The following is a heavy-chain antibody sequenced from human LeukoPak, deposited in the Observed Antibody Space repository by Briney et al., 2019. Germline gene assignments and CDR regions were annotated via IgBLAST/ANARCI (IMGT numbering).Heavy chain of an antibody. CDR3: ARDLGDFWSGYHR. Sequence: NPGGSLRLSCAASRFTFSSYSMNWVRQAPGKGLEWVSSISSSSSYIYYADSVKGRFTISRDNAKNSLYLQMNSLRAEDTAVYYCARDLGDFWSGYHRWGQGTMVTVSS. D-gene: IGHD3-3*01. V-gene: IGHV3-21*01. CDR1: RFTFSSYS. J-gene: IGHJ3*01. CDR2: ISSSSSYI.